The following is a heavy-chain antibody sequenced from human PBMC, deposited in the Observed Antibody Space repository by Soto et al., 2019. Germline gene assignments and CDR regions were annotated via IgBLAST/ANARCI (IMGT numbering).Heavy chain of an antibody. J-gene: IGHJ4*02. CDR3: AKVSSAWYAGFFDL. Sequence: GGSLRLSCAASGFSFSFYGMHWVRQAPGKGLEWVTVISYDGNNQYYADSVKGRFTISRDNSMNTLYLQMNTLRAEDTAVYYCAKVSSAWYAGFFDLWGQGT. V-gene: IGHV3-30*18. CDR1: GFSFSFYG. D-gene: IGHD2-8*01. CDR2: ISYDGNNQ.